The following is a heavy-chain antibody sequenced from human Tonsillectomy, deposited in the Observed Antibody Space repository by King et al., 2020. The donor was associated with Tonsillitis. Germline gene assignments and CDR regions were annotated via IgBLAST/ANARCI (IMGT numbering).Heavy chain of an antibody. CDR1: GFSVSTSGVG. V-gene: IGHV2-5*02. Sequence: ITLKESGPTLVKPTQTLTLTCTFSGFSVSTSGVGVGWIRQPPGKALEWLALIYWDDDKRYSPSLKSRLTITRDTSQNQVALTMTNMDPVDTATFYCAHRPFDGEVFDYWGQGTLVTVSS. J-gene: IGHJ4*02. CDR2: IYWDDDK. CDR3: AHRPFDGEVFDY. D-gene: IGHD3-10*01.